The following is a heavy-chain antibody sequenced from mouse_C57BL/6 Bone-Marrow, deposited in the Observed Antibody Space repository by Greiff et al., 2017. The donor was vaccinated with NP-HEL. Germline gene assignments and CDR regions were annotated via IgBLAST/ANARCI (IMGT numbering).Heavy chain of an antibody. CDR2: ISNGGGST. V-gene: IGHV5-12*01. J-gene: IGHJ3*01. CDR1: GFTFSDYY. Sequence: EVQLQESGGGLVQPGGSLKLSCAASGFTFSDYYMYWVRQTPEKRLEWVAYISNGGGSTYYPDTVKGRFTISRDNAKNTLYLQMSRLKSEDTAMYYCASLDDYDGAYWGQGTLVTVSA. D-gene: IGHD2-4*01. CDR3: ASLDDYDGAY.